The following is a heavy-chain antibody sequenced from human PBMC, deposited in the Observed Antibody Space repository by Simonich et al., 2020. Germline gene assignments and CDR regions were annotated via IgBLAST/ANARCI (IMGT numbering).Heavy chain of an antibody. V-gene: IGHV3-21*01. CDR2: ISSSSSYI. CDR1: GFTFSSYS. Sequence: EVQLVESGGGLVKPGGSLRLSCAASGFTFSSYSMNWVRQAPGKVLGWVSSISSSSSYIYYADSVKGRFTISRDNAKNSLYLQMNSLRAEDTAVYYCARGSTENWYFDLWGRGTLVTVSS. J-gene: IGHJ2*01. D-gene: IGHD2-2*01. CDR3: ARGSTENWYFDL.